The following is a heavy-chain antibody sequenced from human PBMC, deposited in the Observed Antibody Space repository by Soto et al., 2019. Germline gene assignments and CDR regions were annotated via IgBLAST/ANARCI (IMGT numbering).Heavy chain of an antibody. CDR3: ARRAETNGWNGFGADKYYFDF. V-gene: IGHV1-8*01. D-gene: IGHD1-1*01. CDR2: MNPNTGNS. J-gene: IGHJ4*02. CDR1: GYTFTSYD. Sequence: ASVKVSCKASGYTFTSYDIYWVRQATGQGLEWMGWMNPNTGNSGYAQKFQGRVTVTSDTSINTVYMELSSLRSEDTAVYYCARRAETNGWNGFGADKYYFDFWGQGTLVTV.